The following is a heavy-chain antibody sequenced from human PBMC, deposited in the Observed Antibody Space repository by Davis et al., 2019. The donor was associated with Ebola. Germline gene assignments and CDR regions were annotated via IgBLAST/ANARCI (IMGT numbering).Heavy chain of an antibody. CDR3: ARDGEHYSDLDY. CDR2: ISGSGGST. D-gene: IGHD1-26*01. J-gene: IGHJ4*02. V-gene: IGHV3-23*01. CDR1: GFTFSSYS. Sequence: GGSLRLSCAASGFTFSSYSMNWVRQAPGKGLEWVSAISGSGGSTYYADSVKGRFTISRDNSKNTLYLQMDSLRAEDTAVYYCARDGEHYSDLDYWGQGTLVTVSS.